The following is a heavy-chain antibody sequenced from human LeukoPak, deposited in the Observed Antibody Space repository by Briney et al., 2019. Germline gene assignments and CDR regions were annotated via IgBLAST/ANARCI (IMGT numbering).Heavy chain of an antibody. Sequence: GGSLRLSCAASGFTFSSYAMSWVRQAPGKGLEWVSAIIGSGSSTYYADSVKGRSTISRDNSKNTLFLQMNSLRAEDTAVYYCAKDRAQQLVLDFWGQGTLVTVSP. CDR2: IIGSGSST. J-gene: IGHJ4*02. V-gene: IGHV3-23*01. CDR3: AKDRAQQLVLDF. CDR1: GFTFSSYA. D-gene: IGHD6-13*01.